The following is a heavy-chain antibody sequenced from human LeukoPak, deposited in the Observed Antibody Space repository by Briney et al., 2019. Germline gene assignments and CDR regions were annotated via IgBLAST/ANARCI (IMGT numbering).Heavy chain of an antibody. D-gene: IGHD2-21*01. V-gene: IGHV3-7*01. J-gene: IGHJ4*02. CDR3: ARTTVVIAIPYFVY. CDR1: GFTFDDYA. Sequence: GGSLRLSCAASGFTFDDYAMHWVRQAPGKGLEWVANIKQDGSEKYYVDSVKGRFTFSRDNAKNSLYLQMNSLRAEDTAVYYCARTTVVIAIPYFVYWGQGTLVTVSS. CDR2: IKQDGSEK.